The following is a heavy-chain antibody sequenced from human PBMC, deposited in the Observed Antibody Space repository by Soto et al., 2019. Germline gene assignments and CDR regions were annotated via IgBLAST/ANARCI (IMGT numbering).Heavy chain of an antibody. D-gene: IGHD2-15*01. J-gene: IGHJ6*02. V-gene: IGHV3-66*01. CDR1: GFTVSNNY. CDR2: IYSGDST. Sequence: EVQLVESGGDLVQPGGSLRLSCAASGFTVSNNYISWVRQAPGKGLEWVSIIYSGDSTYYADSVKGRFTISRDNSKNTLYLQMNSLRAEDTAVYYCARDRHCSGGSCFYYGMDVWGQGTTVTVSS. CDR3: ARDRHCSGGSCFYYGMDV.